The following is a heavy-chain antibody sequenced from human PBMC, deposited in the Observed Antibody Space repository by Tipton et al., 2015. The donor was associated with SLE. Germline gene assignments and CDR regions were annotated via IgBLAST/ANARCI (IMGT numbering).Heavy chain of an antibody. D-gene: IGHD1-1*01. CDR3: ARGDPQGLEPFDY. CDR1: GGSFTSGTYY. CDR2: IYHSGST. J-gene: IGHJ4*02. V-gene: IGHV4-61*10. Sequence: LRLSCTVSGGSFTSGTYYWSWIRQPAGKGLEWIGYIYHSGSTNYNPSLRSRVTISVDTSKNQLSLQLSSVTTADTAVYYCARGDPQGLEPFDYWGQGTLVTVSA.